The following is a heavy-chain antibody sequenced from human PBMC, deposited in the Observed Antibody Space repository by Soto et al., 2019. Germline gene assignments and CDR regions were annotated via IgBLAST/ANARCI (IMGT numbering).Heavy chain of an antibody. J-gene: IGHJ3*02. CDR3: TTTRPGTNVFDN. Sequence: EVQLVESGGGLVEPGGSLRLSCAASGITFSNGWMNWVRKAPGKGLEYIGRIRSKTDGGTTEYAAPVEGRFTVSRDDSKNTLYLQMSGLKTEDTAVYYCTTTRPGTNVFDNWGQGTLVTVSS. CDR1: GITFSNGW. CDR2: IRSKTDGGTT. V-gene: IGHV3-15*01. D-gene: IGHD6-13*01.